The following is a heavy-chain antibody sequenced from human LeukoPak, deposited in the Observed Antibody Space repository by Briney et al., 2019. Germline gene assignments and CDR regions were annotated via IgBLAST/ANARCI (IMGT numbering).Heavy chain of an antibody. CDR2: ISYDGSNK. CDR1: GFTFSSYA. J-gene: IGHJ4*02. CDR3: ARSGYGDRSGYYYGGDY. Sequence: GGSLRLSCAASGFTFSSYAMHWVRQAQGKGLEWVAVISYDGSNKYYADSVKGRFTISRDNSKNTLYLQMNSLRAEDTAVYYCARSGYGDRSGYYYGGDYWGQGTLVTVSS. V-gene: IGHV3-30-3*01. D-gene: IGHD3-22*01.